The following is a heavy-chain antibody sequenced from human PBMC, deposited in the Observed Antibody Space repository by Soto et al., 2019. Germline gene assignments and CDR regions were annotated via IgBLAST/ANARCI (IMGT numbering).Heavy chain of an antibody. Sequence: GGSLRLSCAASGFTFSSYAVSWVRQAPGKGLEWVSAISGSGGSTYYADSVKGRFTISRDNSKNTLYLQMNSLRAEDTAVYYCAKDRRVWGSYRQIFDYWGQGTLVTVSS. CDR3: AKDRRVWGSYRQIFDY. CDR1: GFTFSSYA. J-gene: IGHJ4*02. V-gene: IGHV3-23*01. D-gene: IGHD3-16*02. CDR2: ISGSGGST.